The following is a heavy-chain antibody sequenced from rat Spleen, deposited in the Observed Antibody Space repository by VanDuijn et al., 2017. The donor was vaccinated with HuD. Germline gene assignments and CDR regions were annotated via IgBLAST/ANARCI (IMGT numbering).Heavy chain of an antibody. D-gene: IGHD1-12*02. V-gene: IGHV5-20*01. CDR1: GFTFSNYD. CDR2: INYEGRST. CDR3: TTDTFYDGTYYPGGFDY. Sequence: EVQLVESGGGLVQPGRSLKLSCAASGFTFSNYDMAWVRQAPKRGLEWVASINYEGRSTYYGDSVKGRFTISRDNAKSTLYLQLDSLRSEDTATYYCTTDTFYDGTYYPGGFDYWGQGVMVTVSS. J-gene: IGHJ2*01.